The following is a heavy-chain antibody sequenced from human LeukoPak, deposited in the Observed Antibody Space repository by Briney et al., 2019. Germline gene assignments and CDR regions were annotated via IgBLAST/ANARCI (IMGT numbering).Heavy chain of an antibody. J-gene: IGHJ6*02. D-gene: IGHD6-19*01. Sequence: PSETLSLTCAVSGGSISSGGYSWSWIRQPPGKGLEWIGYIYHSGSTYYNPSLKSRVTISVDRSKNQFSLKLSSVTAADTAVYYCARADREDSGWYKSYYGMDVWGQGTTVTVSS. CDR2: IYHSGST. V-gene: IGHV4-30-2*01. CDR3: ARADREDSGWYKSYYGMDV. CDR1: GGSISSGGYS.